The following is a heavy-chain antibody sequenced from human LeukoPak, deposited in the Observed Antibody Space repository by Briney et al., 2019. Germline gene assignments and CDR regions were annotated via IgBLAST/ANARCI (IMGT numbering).Heavy chain of an antibody. J-gene: IGHJ4*02. CDR1: GFTFSSYW. D-gene: IGHD5-24*01. CDR3: AILRGLQQRNYFDH. CDR2: IKQDGSEK. Sequence: PGGSLRLSCAASGFTFSSYWMSWVRQAPGKGLEWVANIKQDGSEKYYVDSVKGRFIISRDNAKNSLYLQMNSLRAEDTAVYYCAILRGLQQRNYFDHWGQGTLVTVSS. V-gene: IGHV3-7*01.